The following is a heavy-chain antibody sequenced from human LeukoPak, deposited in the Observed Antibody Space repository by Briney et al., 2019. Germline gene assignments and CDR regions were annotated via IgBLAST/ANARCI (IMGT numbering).Heavy chain of an antibody. CDR2: IFHSGST. V-gene: IGHV4-4*02. J-gene: IGHJ4*02. D-gene: IGHD2-2*01. CDR1: SDSILTSNW. CDR3: ARSPTKRVPEDY. Sequence: SGTLSLTCTVSSDSILTSNWWSWVRQPPGKGLEWIGQIFHSGSTSYSPSLKSRVTISMDKSKNQISLRLTSVTAADTAVYYCARSPTKRVPEDYWGQGTLVTVSS.